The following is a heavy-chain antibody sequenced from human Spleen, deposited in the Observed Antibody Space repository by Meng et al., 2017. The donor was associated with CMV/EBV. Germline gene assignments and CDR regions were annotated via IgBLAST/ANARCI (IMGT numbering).Heavy chain of an antibody. Sequence: SCKASGYTFTSYAMRWVRQAPGQRLEWMGWSNAGNGNTKYSQEFQGRVTITRDTSASTAYMELSSLGSEDMAVYYCARGRPYGMDVWGQGTTVTVSS. CDR3: ARGRPYGMDV. CDR2: SNAGNGNT. J-gene: IGHJ6*02. CDR1: GYTFTSYA. V-gene: IGHV1-3*02. D-gene: IGHD6-6*01.